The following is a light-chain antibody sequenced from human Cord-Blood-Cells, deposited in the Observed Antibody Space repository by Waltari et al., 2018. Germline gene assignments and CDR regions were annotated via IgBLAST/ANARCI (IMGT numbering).Light chain of an antibody. Sequence: SYELTQPPSVSVSPGQTARITCSGDALPKQYAYWYQQKPGQAPVLVIYKDSERPSGIPERFSVSSSGTTVTLTISGGQAEDEADYYCQSADSSGTYVVFGGGTKLTVL. V-gene: IGLV3-25*03. CDR1: ALPKQY. J-gene: IGLJ2*01. CDR3: QSADSSGTYVV. CDR2: KDS.